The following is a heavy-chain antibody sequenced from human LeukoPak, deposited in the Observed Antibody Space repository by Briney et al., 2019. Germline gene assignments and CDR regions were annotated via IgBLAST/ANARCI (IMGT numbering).Heavy chain of an antibody. V-gene: IGHV4-59*01. CDR2: IYYSGST. J-gene: IGHJ4*02. Sequence: SETLSITCTVSGGSISSYFWSWIRQPPGKGLEWIGYIYYSGSTNYNPSLNSRGTISVDTSKNQFSLKLNSVSAADTAVYYCARGLNSGSYEKWGQGTLVTVSS. D-gene: IGHD6-19*01. CDR1: GGSISSYF. CDR3: ARGLNSGSYEK.